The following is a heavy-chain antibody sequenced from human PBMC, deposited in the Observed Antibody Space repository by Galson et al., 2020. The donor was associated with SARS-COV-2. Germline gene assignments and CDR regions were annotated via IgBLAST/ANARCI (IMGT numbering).Heavy chain of an antibody. D-gene: IGHD1-26*01. V-gene: IGHV3-53*01. J-gene: IGHJ4*02. CDR1: GLIVSSNY. CDR2: MYDGGWM. Sequence: GESLKISCAPSGLIVSSNYMTWFRQAPGKGLEWISEMYDGGWMFYADSVKGRFTISRDNSRNTLYLQMNSLRAEDTAMYFCARKRYSDTWEYFDYWGQGTLVTVSS. CDR3: ARKRYSDTWEYFDY.